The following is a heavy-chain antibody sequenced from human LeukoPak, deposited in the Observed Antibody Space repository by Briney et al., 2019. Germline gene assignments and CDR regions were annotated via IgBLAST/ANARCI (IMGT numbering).Heavy chain of an antibody. J-gene: IGHJ4*02. CDR3: AYSGYDTPFDY. V-gene: IGHV4-4*07. CDR1: GRSISSYY. CDR2: IYTSGST. D-gene: IGHD5-12*01. Sequence: PSETLSLTCTVSGRSISSYYWSWIRQPAGKGLEWIGRIYTSGSTNYDPSLKSRVTMSVDTSKNQFSLKLSSVTAADTAVYYCAYSGYDTPFDYWGQGTLVTVSS.